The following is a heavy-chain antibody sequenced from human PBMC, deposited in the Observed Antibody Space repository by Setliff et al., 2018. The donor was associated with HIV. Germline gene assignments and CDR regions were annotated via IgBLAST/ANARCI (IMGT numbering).Heavy chain of an antibody. CDR2: IYYTGST. D-gene: IGHD4-17*01. J-gene: IGHJ4*02. Sequence: SETLSLTCSVSGASIRTTSYPWGWIRQAPGKGLEWIGSIYYTGSTYYNPSFKSRVTIPVDTSENQFSLKMYSVTAADTAVYYCARHYGDYVFDSWGQGTLVTVSS. CDR3: ARHYGDYVFDS. CDR1: GASIRTTSYP. V-gene: IGHV4-39*01.